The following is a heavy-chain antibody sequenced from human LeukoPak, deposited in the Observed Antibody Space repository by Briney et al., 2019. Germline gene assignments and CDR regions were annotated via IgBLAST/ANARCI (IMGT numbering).Heavy chain of an antibody. CDR3: AKDASGSYVYYYYYYGMDV. CDR2: ISYDGSNK. V-gene: IGHV3-30*18. D-gene: IGHD1-26*01. CDR1: GFTFSSYG. Sequence: PGGSLRLSCAASGFTFSSYGMHWVRQAPGKGLEWEAVISYDGSNKYYADSVKGRFTISRDNSKNTLYLQMNSLRAEDTAVYYCAKDASGSYVYYYYYYGMDVWGQGTTVTVSS. J-gene: IGHJ6*02.